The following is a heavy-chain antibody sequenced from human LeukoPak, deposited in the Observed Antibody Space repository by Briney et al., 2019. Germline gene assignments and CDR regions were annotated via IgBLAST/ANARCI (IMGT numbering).Heavy chain of an antibody. D-gene: IGHD3-10*01. Sequence: AGGSLRLSCAASGLPFSDYYMSWIRQAPGKGLEWVSYISSSGDTIYYADSVKGRFTISRDNAKNSVHLQMNSLRVEDTAVYYCARVVHYGSGPAVGWGQGTLVTVSS. CDR3: ARVVHYGSGPAVG. CDR2: ISSSGDTI. J-gene: IGHJ4*02. CDR1: GLPFSDYY. V-gene: IGHV3-11*01.